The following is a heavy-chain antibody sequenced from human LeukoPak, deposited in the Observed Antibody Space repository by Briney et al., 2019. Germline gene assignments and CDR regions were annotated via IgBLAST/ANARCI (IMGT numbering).Heavy chain of an antibody. Sequence: SETLSLTCTVPGGSISSYYWSWIRQPPGKGLEWIGYIYYSGSTNYNPSLKRRVTISVDTSKNQFSLKLSSVTAADTAVYYCARVLPPVFSGSYEVGWFDPWGQGTLVTVSS. V-gene: IGHV4-59*01. CDR2: IYYSGST. CDR3: ARVLPPVFSGSYEVGWFDP. CDR1: GGSISSYY. J-gene: IGHJ5*02. D-gene: IGHD1-26*01.